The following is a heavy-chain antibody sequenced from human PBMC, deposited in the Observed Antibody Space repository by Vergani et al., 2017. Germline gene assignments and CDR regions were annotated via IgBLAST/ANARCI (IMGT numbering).Heavy chain of an antibody. V-gene: IGHV5-51*01. Sequence: VQLQESGPGLVKPSETLSLTCSVSGDSIDSFYWSWIRQSPGKGLEWMGIIYPGDSDTRYSPSFQGQVTISADKSISTAYLQWSSLKASDTAMYYCARLVDFWSPFDYWGQGTLVTVSS. CDR2: IYPGDSDT. CDR1: GDSIDSFY. J-gene: IGHJ4*02. D-gene: IGHD3-3*01. CDR3: ARLVDFWSPFDY.